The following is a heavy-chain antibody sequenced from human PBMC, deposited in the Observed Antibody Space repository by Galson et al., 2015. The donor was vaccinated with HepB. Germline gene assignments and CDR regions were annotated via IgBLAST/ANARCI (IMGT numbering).Heavy chain of an antibody. CDR3: ARGAWGDGDEGFYFDY. Sequence: ETLSLNCTVSSGPISSSDYYWGWVRPPPGKGLAWIGNIYYGGITSSNPSLKSQVTISVDTSKKQFSLKLTSVTAADTAVYYGARGAWGDGDEGFYFDYWGQGTLVTVSS. V-gene: IGHV4-39*07. CDR1: SGPISSSDYY. CDR2: IYYGGIT. D-gene: IGHD4-17*01. J-gene: IGHJ4*02.